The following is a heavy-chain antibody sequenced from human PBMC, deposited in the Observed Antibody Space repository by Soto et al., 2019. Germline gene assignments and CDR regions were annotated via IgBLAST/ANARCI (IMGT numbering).Heavy chain of an antibody. CDR3: ASGRYDASGYFDY. D-gene: IGHD3-22*01. V-gene: IGHV1-45*02. CDR1: GYTFTDYY. Sequence: SVKVSCKASGYTFTDYYIHWVRQAPGQALEWMGWITPFNGNTKYAQKFQDRVTFTGDTSLNTAYMELSSLRSDDTAMFYCASGRYDASGYFDYWGQGTLVTVSS. CDR2: ITPFNGNT. J-gene: IGHJ4*02.